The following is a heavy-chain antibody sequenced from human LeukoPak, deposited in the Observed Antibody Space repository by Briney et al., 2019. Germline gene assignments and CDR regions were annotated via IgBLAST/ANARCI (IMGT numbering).Heavy chain of an antibody. CDR3: ARWTREYYDTSGYNY. J-gene: IGHJ4*02. V-gene: IGHV3-21*01. CDR1: GFTFSSYS. Sequence: NPGGSLRLSCAASGFTFSSYSMNWVRQAPGKGLEWVSSISSSSSYIYYADSVKGRFTISRDNAKNSLYLQMNSLRAEDTAVYYCARWTREYYDTSGYNYWGQGTLVTVSS. CDR2: ISSSSSYI. D-gene: IGHD3-22*01.